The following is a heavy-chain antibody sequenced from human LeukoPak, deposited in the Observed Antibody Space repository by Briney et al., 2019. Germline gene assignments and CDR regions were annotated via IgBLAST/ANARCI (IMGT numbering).Heavy chain of an antibody. Sequence: GGSLRLSCAASGFTSSDHFMDWVRQAPEKGLEWVGRSRNKARGYTTEYAVPVKGRFTISRDESKNSLYLHMNSLKIEDTAVYYCARVGGVAGSDYLDQWGQGTLVTVSS. CDR3: ARVGGVAGSDYLDQ. CDR1: GFTSSDHF. CDR2: SRNKARGYTT. V-gene: IGHV3-72*01. J-gene: IGHJ4*02. D-gene: IGHD6-19*01.